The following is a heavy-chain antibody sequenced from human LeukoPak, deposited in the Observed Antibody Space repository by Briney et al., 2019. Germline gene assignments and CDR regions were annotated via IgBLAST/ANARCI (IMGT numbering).Heavy chain of an antibody. CDR2: ISSSGSTI. CDR3: ARDGGIAARPGDYYYYYGMDV. J-gene: IGHJ6*02. V-gene: IGHV3-11*01. CDR1: GFTFSDYY. Sequence: GGSLRLSCAASGFTFSDYYMSWIRRAPGKGLEWVSYISSSGSTIYYADSVKGRFTISRDNAKNSLYLQMNSLRAEDTAVYYCARDGGIAARPGDYYYYYGMDVWGQGTTVTVSS. D-gene: IGHD6-6*01.